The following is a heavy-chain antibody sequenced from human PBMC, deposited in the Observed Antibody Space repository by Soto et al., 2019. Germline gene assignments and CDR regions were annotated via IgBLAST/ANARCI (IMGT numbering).Heavy chain of an antibody. CDR1: GGSISSSSFH. V-gene: IGHV4-39*01. CDR2: IYYSGST. J-gene: IGHJ5*02. CDR3: ARRERAAGTDWWFDP. Sequence: QLQLQESGPGLVKPSETLSLTCTVSGGSISSSSFHWGWIRQPPGKGLEWIGSIYYSGSTYYSPYFKSRVPISVDTSKNQFSLKLSSVTAADTAVYYCARRERAAGTDWWFDPWGQGTLVTVSS. D-gene: IGHD6-13*01.